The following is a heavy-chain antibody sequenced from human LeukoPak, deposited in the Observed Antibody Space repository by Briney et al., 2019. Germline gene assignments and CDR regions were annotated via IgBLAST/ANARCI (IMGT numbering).Heavy chain of an antibody. CDR2: ISSSSSTI. D-gene: IGHD5-18*01. CDR3: ARGGGKQLWSAAYYYYYGMDV. J-gene: IGHJ6*02. V-gene: IGHV3-48*02. CDR1: GFTFSSYS. Sequence: PGGSLRLSCAASGFTFSSYSMNWVRQAPGKGLEWVSYISSSSSTIYYADSVKGRFTISRDNAKNSLYLQMNSLRDEDTAVYYCARGGGKQLWSAAYYYYYGMDVWGQGTTVTVSS.